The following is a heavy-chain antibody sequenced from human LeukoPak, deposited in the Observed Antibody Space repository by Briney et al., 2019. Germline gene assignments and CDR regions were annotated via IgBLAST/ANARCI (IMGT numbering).Heavy chain of an antibody. V-gene: IGHV3-15*01. CDR1: GFTFSNAW. CDR2: IKSKTDGGTT. J-gene: IGHJ4*02. D-gene: IGHD5-12*01. Sequence: GGSLRLSCAASGFTFSNAWMSWVRQAPGKGLEWVGRIKSKTDGGTTDYAAPVKGRFTISRDDSKNTLYLQMNSLKTEDTAVYYCARDRSGYDFLGIPKEYYFDYWGQGTLVTVSS. CDR3: ARDRSGYDFLGIPKEYYFDY.